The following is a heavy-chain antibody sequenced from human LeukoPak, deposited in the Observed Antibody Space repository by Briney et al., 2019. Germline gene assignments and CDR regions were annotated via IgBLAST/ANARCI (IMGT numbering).Heavy chain of an antibody. CDR3: ARADFIDAGPYVIAP. D-gene: IGHD3-3*01. Sequence: ASARVSCKTSGYTFTDYYMHWVRHAPGQGLEWMGWINTKTGRTSFARTFQGRVTLTRDPSITTVYMDMAWLTSDDTAIYFCARADFIDAGPYVIAPWGQGTLVTVSS. CDR2: INTKTGRT. CDR1: GYTFTDYY. V-gene: IGHV1-2*02. J-gene: IGHJ5*02.